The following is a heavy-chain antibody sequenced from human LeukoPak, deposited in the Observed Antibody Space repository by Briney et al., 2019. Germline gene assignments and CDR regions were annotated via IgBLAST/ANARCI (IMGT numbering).Heavy chain of an antibody. J-gene: IGHJ4*02. CDR1: GSTFSNYA. V-gene: IGHV3-30*04. Sequence: GGSLRLSCVASGSTFSNYAMHWVRQAPGKGLEWVAIISYDGNNEYYADSVKGRFTISRDNSKSTLYLQMNSLRIEDTAVYYCARVQSEYDASGPAFDFWGQGTLVTVSS. D-gene: IGHD3-22*01. CDR3: ARVQSEYDASGPAFDF. CDR2: ISYDGNNE.